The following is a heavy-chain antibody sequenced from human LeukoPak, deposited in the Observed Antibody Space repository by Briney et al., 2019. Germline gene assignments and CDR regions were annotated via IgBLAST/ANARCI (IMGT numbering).Heavy chain of an antibody. J-gene: IGHJ4*02. D-gene: IGHD6-19*01. CDR1: GYTLTELS. V-gene: IGHV1-24*01. CDR3: AKAYSSGWYGTYFDY. Sequence: ASVKVSCKVSGYTLTELSMHWVRQAPGKGLEWMGGFDPEDGETIYAQKFQGRVTMTEDTSTDTAYMELSSLRSEDTAVYYCAKAYSSGWYGTYFDYWGQGTLATVSS. CDR2: FDPEDGET.